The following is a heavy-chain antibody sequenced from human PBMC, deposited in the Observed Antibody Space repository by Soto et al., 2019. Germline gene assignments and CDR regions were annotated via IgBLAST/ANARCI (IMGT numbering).Heavy chain of an antibody. Sequence: GASVKVSCKASGGTFSSYAISWVRQAPGQGLEWMGGIIPIFGTANYAQKFQGRVTITADESTSTAYMELSSLRSEDTAVYYCARDTTREITTFGVVIHGMDVWGQGTTVTVSS. D-gene: IGHD3-3*01. CDR2: IIPIFGTA. CDR3: ARDTTREITTFGVVIHGMDV. V-gene: IGHV1-69*13. J-gene: IGHJ6*02. CDR1: GGTFSSYA.